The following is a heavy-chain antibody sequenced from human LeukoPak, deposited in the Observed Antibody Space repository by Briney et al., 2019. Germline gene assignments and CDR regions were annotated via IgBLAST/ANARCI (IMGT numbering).Heavy chain of an antibody. CDR3: ARRGDILTDYAFDY. D-gene: IGHD3-9*01. V-gene: IGHV4-39*01. J-gene: IGHJ4*02. CDR1: GGSINSNSHH. Sequence: SETLSHTCSVSGGSINSNSHHWDWIRQAPGKGLEWIGNIYYSGTTSYNPSLKSRVTISVDTSKNQFSLRLSSVTAADTAVYYCARRGDILTDYAFDYWGQGTLVTVSS. CDR2: IYYSGTT.